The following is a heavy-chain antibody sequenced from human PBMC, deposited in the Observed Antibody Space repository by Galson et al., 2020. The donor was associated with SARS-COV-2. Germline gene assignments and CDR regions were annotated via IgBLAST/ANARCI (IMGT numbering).Heavy chain of an antibody. Sequence: GGSLRLSCAASGFTFSNAWMSWVRQAPGKGLEWVGRIKSKTDGGTTDYAAPVKGRFTISRDDSKNTLYLQMNSLKTEDTAVYYCTDNWDIVGATMGYWGQGTLVTVSS. V-gene: IGHV3-15*01. CDR2: IKSKTDGGTT. D-gene: IGHD1-26*01. CDR1: GFTFSNAW. J-gene: IGHJ4*02. CDR3: TDNWDIVGATMGY.